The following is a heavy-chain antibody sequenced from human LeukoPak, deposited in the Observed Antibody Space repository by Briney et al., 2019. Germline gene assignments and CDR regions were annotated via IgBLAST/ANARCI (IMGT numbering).Heavy chain of an antibody. V-gene: IGHV4-34*01. CDR2: INHSGST. J-gene: IGHJ4*02. CDR1: GGSFSGYY. CDR3: ARVGVTTERLYFDY. Sequence: SQTLSLTCAVYGGSFSGYYWSWIRQPPGKGLEWIGEINHSGSTNYNPSLKSRVTISVDTSKNQFSLKLSSVTAADTAVYYCARVGVTTERLYFDYWGQGTLVTVSS. D-gene: IGHD4-17*01.